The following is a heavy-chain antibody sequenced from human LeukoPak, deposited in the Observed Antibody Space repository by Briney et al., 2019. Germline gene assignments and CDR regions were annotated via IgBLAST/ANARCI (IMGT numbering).Heavy chain of an antibody. CDR1: GGTFSSYA. J-gene: IGHJ4*02. CDR2: IIPIFGTA. D-gene: IGHD5-24*01. Sequence: SVKVSCKASGGTFSSYAISWVRQAPGQGLEWMGRIIPIFGTANYAQTFQGRVTITTEESTSTAYMELSSLRSEDTAVYYCAREGGIPRRDGYNFDYRGQGTLVTVSS. CDR3: AREGGIPRRDGYNFDY. V-gene: IGHV1-69*05.